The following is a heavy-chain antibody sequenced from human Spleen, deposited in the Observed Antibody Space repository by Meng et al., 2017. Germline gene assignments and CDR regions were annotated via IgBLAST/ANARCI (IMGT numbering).Heavy chain of an antibody. CDR1: GFTFSTYA. Sequence: GESLKISCAASGFTFSTYALSWVRQAPGKGLEWVSSVSASGDSTYYADSVKGRFTVSRDKSKNTLYLQMNSLRAEDTAEYYCAKYSNQYGYTYGFRYFDLWGRGTLVTVSS. CDR3: AKYSNQYGYTYGFRYFDL. J-gene: IGHJ2*01. D-gene: IGHD5-18*01. CDR2: VSASGDST. V-gene: IGHV3-23*01.